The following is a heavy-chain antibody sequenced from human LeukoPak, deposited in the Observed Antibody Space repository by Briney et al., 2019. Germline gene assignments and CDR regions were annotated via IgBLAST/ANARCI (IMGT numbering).Heavy chain of an antibody. V-gene: IGHV4-59*01. CDR1: HGSISSNY. Sequence: PSETLSLTCTVSHGSISSNYWSWIRQPPGKGLEWIAYVYYSGSTNYNPSLKSQVTISVDTSKSQFSLKLRSVTAADTAVYYCARGLFCGGDCYPDAFDIWGPGTMVTVSS. CDR3: ARGLFCGGDCYPDAFDI. D-gene: IGHD2-21*02. CDR2: VYYSGST. J-gene: IGHJ3*02.